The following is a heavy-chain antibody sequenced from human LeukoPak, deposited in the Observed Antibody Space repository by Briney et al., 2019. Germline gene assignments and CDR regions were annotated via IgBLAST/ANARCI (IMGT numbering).Heavy chain of an antibody. Sequence: SETLSLTCTVSGGSISSSSYYWGWIRQPPGKGLEWIGSIYYSGSTYYNPSLKSRVTISVDTSKNQFSLKLSSVTAADTAVYYCASSGPYYYGSRKNYYYYMDVWGKGTTVTISS. V-gene: IGHV4-39*01. D-gene: IGHD3-10*01. CDR3: ASSGPYYYGSRKNYYYYMDV. J-gene: IGHJ6*03. CDR1: GGSISSSSYY. CDR2: IYYSGST.